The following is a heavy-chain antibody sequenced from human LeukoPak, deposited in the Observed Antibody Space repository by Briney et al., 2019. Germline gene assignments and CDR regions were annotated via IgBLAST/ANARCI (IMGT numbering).Heavy chain of an antibody. CDR3: ASGITMVRGPTHFDY. V-gene: IGHV3-21*01. D-gene: IGHD3-10*01. CDR1: GFTFSSYS. J-gene: IGHJ4*02. CDR2: ISSSSSYR. Sequence: PGGSLRLSCAASGFTFSSYSMNWVRHAPGKGLEWVSSISSSSSYRYYADSVKGRFTISRDNAKNSLYLQMNSLRAEDTAVYYCASGITMVRGPTHFDYWGQGTLVTVSS.